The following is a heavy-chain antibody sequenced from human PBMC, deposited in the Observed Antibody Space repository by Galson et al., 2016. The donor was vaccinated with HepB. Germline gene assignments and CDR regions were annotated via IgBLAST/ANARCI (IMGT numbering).Heavy chain of an antibody. CDR1: GDTFSTYA. D-gene: IGHD3-10*01. CDR2: IIPIFGTT. J-gene: IGHJ4*02. Sequence: SVKVSCKASGDTFSTYAISWVRQTPGQGPEWMGGIIPIFGTTNYAQRFQGRVMITADESTSTAYMELSSLRSEDTAVYYWARDTMVRGAKMDYWGQGTLVTVSS. CDR3: ARDTMVRGAKMDY. V-gene: IGHV1-69*13.